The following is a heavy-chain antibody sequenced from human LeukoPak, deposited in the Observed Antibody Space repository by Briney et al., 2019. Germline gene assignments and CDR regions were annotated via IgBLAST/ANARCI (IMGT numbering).Heavy chain of an antibody. J-gene: IGHJ3*02. Sequence: GGSLRLSCAASGFTFSIYAMSWVRQAPGKGLEWVSAISGSGGSTYYADSVKGRFTISRDNSKNTLYLQMNGLRAEDTAVYYCAKDRVTGTTGGAFDIWGQGTMVTVSS. CDR1: GFTFSIYA. CDR2: ISGSGGST. CDR3: AKDRVTGTTGGAFDI. V-gene: IGHV3-23*01. D-gene: IGHD1-20*01.